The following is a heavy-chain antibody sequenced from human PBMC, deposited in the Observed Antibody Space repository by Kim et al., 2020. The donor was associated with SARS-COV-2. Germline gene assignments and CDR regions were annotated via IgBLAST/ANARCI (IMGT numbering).Heavy chain of an antibody. D-gene: IGHD5-18*01. CDR2: IIPIFGTA. CDR3: ARETYADTAMVNGLDY. CDR1: GGTFSSYA. J-gene: IGHJ4*02. Sequence: SVKVSCKASGGTFSSYAISWVRQAPGQGLEWMGGIIPIFGTANYAQKFQGRVTITADESTSTAYMELSSLRSEDTAVYYCARETYADTAMVNGLDYWGQGTLVTVSS. V-gene: IGHV1-69*13.